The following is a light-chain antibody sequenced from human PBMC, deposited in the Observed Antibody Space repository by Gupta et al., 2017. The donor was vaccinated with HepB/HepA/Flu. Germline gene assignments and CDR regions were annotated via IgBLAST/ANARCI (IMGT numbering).Light chain of an antibody. CDR2: DDN. CDR1: SSNIGNNF. V-gene: IGLV1-51*01. CDR3: GTWDSSLAAAV. Sequence: QSVLTQPPSVSAAPGQKVTISCSGTSSNIGNNFVSWYQHLPGTAPKLLIYDDNKRPSGIPVRFSGSKSVTSATLGITGLQTGDEPDYYCGTWDSSLAAAVFGGGTKLTVL. J-gene: IGLJ3*02.